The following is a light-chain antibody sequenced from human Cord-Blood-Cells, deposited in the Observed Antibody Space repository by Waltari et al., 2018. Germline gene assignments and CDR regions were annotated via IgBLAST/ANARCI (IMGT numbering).Light chain of an antibody. CDR1: SSDVGGYNY. Sequence: QSALTQPASVSGSPGQSITISCSATSSDVGGYNYVSWYQQPPGKAPKPMIYEVRNRPSGVSNRFSDSKPGNTASLTISGLQAEDEADYYCSSYTSSSTLNYVFGTGTKVTVL. CDR3: SSYTSSSTLNYV. CDR2: EVR. J-gene: IGLJ1*01. V-gene: IGLV2-14*01.